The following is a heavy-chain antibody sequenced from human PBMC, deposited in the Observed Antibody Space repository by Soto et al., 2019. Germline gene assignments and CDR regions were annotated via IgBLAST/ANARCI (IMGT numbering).Heavy chain of an antibody. Sequence: EVQLVESGGGLVQPGGSLRLSCAASGFTFSDYGVHWVRQAPGKGLEWVSYIRGSSSIMYYADSVKGRFTISRDNAKNSLYLQMNSLRAEDTAVYYCARGNSRLAVAGSTYGVDVWGQGTTVTVSS. J-gene: IGHJ6*02. CDR1: GFTFSDYG. CDR3: ARGNSRLAVAGSTYGVDV. CDR2: IRGSSSIM. D-gene: IGHD6-13*01. V-gene: IGHV3-48*01.